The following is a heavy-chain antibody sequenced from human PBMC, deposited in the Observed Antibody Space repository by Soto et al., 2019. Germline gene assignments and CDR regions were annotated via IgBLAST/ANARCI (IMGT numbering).Heavy chain of an antibody. J-gene: IGHJ6*02. CDR1: GYTFTSYG. Sequence: QVQLVQSGAEVKKPGASVKVSCKASGYTFTSYGISWVRQAPGQELEWMGWISAYNGNTNYAQKLQGRVTMTTDTSTSTAYMELRSLRSDDTTVYYCARDGSCSSTSCYTHYYYYGMDVWGQGTTVTVSS. V-gene: IGHV1-18*04. CDR3: ARDGSCSSTSCYTHYYYYGMDV. CDR2: ISAYNGNT. D-gene: IGHD2-2*02.